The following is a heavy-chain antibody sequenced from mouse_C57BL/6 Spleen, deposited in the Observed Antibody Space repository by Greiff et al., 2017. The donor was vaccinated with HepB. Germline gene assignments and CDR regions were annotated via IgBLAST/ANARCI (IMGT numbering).Heavy chain of an antibody. CDR2: INPNNGGT. D-gene: IGHD1-1*01. V-gene: IGHV1-26*01. CDR1: GYTFTDYY. Sequence: EVKLQQSGPELVKPGASVKISCKASGYTFTDYYMNWVKQSHGKSLEWIGDINPNNGGTSYNQKFKGKATLTVDKSSSTAYMELRSRTSEDSAVYYCARNTTVVATVDYWGQGTSVTVSS. J-gene: IGHJ4*01. CDR3: ARNTTVVATVDY.